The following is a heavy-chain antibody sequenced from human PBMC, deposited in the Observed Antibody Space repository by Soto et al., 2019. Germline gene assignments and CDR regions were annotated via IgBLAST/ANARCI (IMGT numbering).Heavy chain of an antibody. CDR1: GGTFGSYA. Sequence: QVQLVQSGAEVKKPGSSVKVSCKASGGTFGSYAISWVRQAPGQGLEWMGGIIPITATANYAQKFQGRVTITADESTSTASMQLSGLRSEDTAVYYCARSQGSSTSLEIYYYYYYGMDVWGQGTTVTVSS. CDR2: IIPITATA. D-gene: IGHD2-2*01. V-gene: IGHV1-69*01. CDR3: ARSQGSSTSLEIYYYYYYGMDV. J-gene: IGHJ6*02.